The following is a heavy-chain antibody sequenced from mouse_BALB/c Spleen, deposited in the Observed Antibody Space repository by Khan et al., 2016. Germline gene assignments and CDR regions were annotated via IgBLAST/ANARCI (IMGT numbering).Heavy chain of an antibody. Sequence: VQLQQSGAELVRSGASVRLSCTASGFNIKDYYIHWVKQRPEQGLEWIGWIDPENGATEYAPKFQGKATMTADTSSNTAYLQLSRLTSEDTAVYYCNASSYGNYIYFDDWGQGTTLTVSS. CDR3: NASSYGNYIYFDD. CDR1: GFNIKDYY. V-gene: IGHV14-4*02. CDR2: IDPENGAT. J-gene: IGHJ2*01. D-gene: IGHD2-1*01.